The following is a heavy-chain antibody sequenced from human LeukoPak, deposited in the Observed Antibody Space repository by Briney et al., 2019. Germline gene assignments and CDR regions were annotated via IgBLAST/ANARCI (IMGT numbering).Heavy chain of an antibody. CDR3: ARWSRYSSGWYELDY. CDR1: GFAFSAYG. CDR2: IWHDGTNE. V-gene: IGHV3-33*01. J-gene: IGHJ4*02. D-gene: IGHD6-19*01. Sequence: PGGSLGLSCAGSGFAFSAYGMHWVRQAPGQGLEWVALIWHDGTNEKYADSVKGRFTISRDNSMDTLYLQMNSLRAEDTAVYYCARWSRYSSGWYELDYWGQGILVTVSS.